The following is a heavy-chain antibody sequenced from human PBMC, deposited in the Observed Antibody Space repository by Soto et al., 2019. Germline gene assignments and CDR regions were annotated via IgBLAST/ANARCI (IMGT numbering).Heavy chain of an antibody. CDR1: GFSFSTHA. Sequence: GGSLRLSCTASGFSFSTHAMIWVRQAPGKGLEWVSSISSGGTTTFYAASVEGRFTISRDKSKNTLYLQMNSLRADDTAVYYCAREGGSIGGWFGRKFDSWGQGTQVTVSS. CDR3: AREGGSIGGWFGRKFDS. V-gene: IGHV3-23*01. D-gene: IGHD6-19*01. J-gene: IGHJ4*02. CDR2: ISSGGTTT.